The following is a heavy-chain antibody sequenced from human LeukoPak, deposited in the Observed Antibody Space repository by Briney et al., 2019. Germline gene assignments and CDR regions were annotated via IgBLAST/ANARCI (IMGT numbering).Heavy chain of an antibody. CDR3: ATRALGSGYYYGMDV. J-gene: IGHJ6*04. CDR1: GGTFSSYA. CDR2: IIPIFGTA. Sequence: SVKVSCRASGGTFSSYAISWVRQAPGQGLEWMGGIIPIFGTANYAQKFQGRVTITAGKSTSTAYMELSSLRSEDTAVYYCATRALGSGYYYGMDVWGKGTTVTVSS. V-gene: IGHV1-69*06. D-gene: IGHD1-26*01.